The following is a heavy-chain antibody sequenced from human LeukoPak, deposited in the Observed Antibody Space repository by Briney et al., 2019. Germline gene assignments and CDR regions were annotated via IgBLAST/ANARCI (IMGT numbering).Heavy chain of an antibody. CDR3: ASPYSGYDYGLDN. V-gene: IGHV3-30*04. CDR1: GFTFSSYP. D-gene: IGHD5-12*01. CDR2: ISYDGSNK. Sequence: PGGSLRLSCAAAGFTFSSYPMRWVRQAPGKGLGWVAVISYDGSNKYYADSVKGRFTISRDNSKNTLYLQMNSLRAEDTAVYYCASPYSGYDYGLDNWGQGTLVTVSS. J-gene: IGHJ4*02.